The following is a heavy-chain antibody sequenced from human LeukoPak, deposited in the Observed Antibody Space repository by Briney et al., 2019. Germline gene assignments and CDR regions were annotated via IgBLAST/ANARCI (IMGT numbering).Heavy chain of an antibody. Sequence: SETLSLTCTVSGGSISSYYWSWIRQPPGKGLEWIGYIYYSGSTNYNPSLKSRVTISVDTSKNQFSLKLSSVTAADTAVYYCAREVSRLVAGTDYYYYYGMDVWGQGTTVTVSS. CDR2: IYYSGST. CDR1: GGSISSYY. V-gene: IGHV4-59*01. CDR3: AREVSRLVAGTDYYYYYGMDV. D-gene: IGHD6-19*01. J-gene: IGHJ6*02.